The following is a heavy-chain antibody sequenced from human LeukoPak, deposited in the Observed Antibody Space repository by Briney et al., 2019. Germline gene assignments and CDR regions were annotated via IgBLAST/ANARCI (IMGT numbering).Heavy chain of an antibody. D-gene: IGHD3-10*01. J-gene: IGHJ4*02. CDR2: ISGSGGST. V-gene: IGHV3-23*01. CDR1: GFTFSSYA. Sequence: QSGGSLSLTCAASGFTFSSYAMSWLRQAPGKGLEWVSAISGSGGSTYYADSVKGRFTISRDNSKNTLYLQMNSLRAEDTAVYYCAKGHITMVRGVIPTLFDYWGQGTLVTVSS. CDR3: AKGHITMVRGVIPTLFDY.